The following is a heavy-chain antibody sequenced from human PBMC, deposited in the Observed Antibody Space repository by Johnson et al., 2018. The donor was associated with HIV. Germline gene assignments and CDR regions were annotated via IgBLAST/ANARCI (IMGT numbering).Heavy chain of an antibody. V-gene: IGHV3-30*18. D-gene: IGHD3-22*01. CDR3: AKDFGIVVVKSAFDI. CDR2: ISYDGSNK. J-gene: IGHJ3*02. CDR1: GFTFSSYG. Sequence: QVQLVESGGGVVQPGRSLRLSCAASGFTFSSYGMHWVRQAPGKGLEWVAVISYDGSNKYYADSVKGRFTISRANSKNTLYLQMNSLRAEDTAVYYCAKDFGIVVVKSAFDIWGQGTMVTVSS.